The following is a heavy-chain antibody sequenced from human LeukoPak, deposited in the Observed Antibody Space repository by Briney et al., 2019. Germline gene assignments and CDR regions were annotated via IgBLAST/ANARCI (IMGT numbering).Heavy chain of an antibody. CDR1: GYAFTNYW. Sequence: KPGESLKISCKASGYAFTNYWIGWVRQMPGKGLEWMGIVYPGDSDTRYSRSFQGQVTTSADKSVTTAYLQWGSLTASDTAMYYCARHRAAADGAGVDLWGQGTLVTVSS. J-gene: IGHJ5*02. CDR3: ARHRAAADGAGVDL. D-gene: IGHD6-25*01. V-gene: IGHV5-51*01. CDR2: VYPGDSDT.